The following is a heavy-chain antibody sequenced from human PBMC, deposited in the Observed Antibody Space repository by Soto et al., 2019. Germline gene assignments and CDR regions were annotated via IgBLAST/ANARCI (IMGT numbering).Heavy chain of an antibody. Sequence: SETLSLTCAVYGGSFSGYYWSWIRQPPGKGLEWIGEINHSGSTNYNPSLKSRVTISVDTSKNQFSLKLSSVTAADTAVYYCAREIMSAPSRYYYMDVWGKGTTVTVSS. CDR3: AREIMSAPSRYYYMDV. D-gene: IGHD3-3*01. V-gene: IGHV4-34*01. J-gene: IGHJ6*03. CDR1: GGSFSGYY. CDR2: INHSGST.